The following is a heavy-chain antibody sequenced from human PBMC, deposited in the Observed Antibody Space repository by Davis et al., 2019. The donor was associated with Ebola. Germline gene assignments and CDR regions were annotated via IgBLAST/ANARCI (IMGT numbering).Heavy chain of an antibody. V-gene: IGHV3-23*01. Sequence: PGGSLRLSCAASGFTFSSYAMSWVRQAPGKGLEWVSAISGSGGSTYYADSVKGRFTVSRDNSKNTVDLHMNSLRVEDTAVYYCAKRWQVRYFGYWGQGTLVTVSS. CDR2: ISGSGGST. CDR1: GFTFSSYA. J-gene: IGHJ4*02. CDR3: AKRWQVRYFGY. D-gene: IGHD4-23*01.